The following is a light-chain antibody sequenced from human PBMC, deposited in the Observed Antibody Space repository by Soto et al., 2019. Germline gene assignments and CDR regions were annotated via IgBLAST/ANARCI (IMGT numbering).Light chain of an antibody. CDR2: DAS. V-gene: IGKV1-39*02. J-gene: IGKJ5*01. CDR1: QNIGTY. Sequence: IQMTQSPSSLSASVVDRVTGSCRASQNIGTYLNWYQTKSGKAPKVLISDASSLQSGVPSRFSGSGSGTDFTLTISRLEAEDVAVYYCQPYGSSPITFGQGTRLEIK. CDR3: QPYGSSPIT.